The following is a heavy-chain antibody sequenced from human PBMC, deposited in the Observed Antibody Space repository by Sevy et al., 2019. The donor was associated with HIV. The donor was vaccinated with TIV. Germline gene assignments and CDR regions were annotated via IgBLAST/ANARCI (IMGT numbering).Heavy chain of an antibody. J-gene: IGHJ4*02. CDR3: AKGWGSGFSY. D-gene: IGHD3-22*01. CDR2: IRGGGSTT. V-gene: IGHV3-23*01. Sequence: GGSLRRSWAASEFTFSSYVMSWVRQAAGKGLEWVSAIRGGGSTTYYAATVKGRFTISRDDSKNTLYLQMNGLRAEDTAVYYCAKGWGSGFSYWGQGTLVTVSS. CDR1: EFTFSSYV.